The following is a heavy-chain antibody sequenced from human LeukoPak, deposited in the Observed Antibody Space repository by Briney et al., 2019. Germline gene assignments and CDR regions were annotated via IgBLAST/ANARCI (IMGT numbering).Heavy chain of an antibody. V-gene: IGHV4-59*01. J-gene: IGHJ4*02. CDR1: GVSISSYY. CDR3: ARTGLLWFGFDY. D-gene: IGHD3-10*01. Sequence: NPSETLSLTCTVSGVSISSYYWSWIRQPPGKGLEWIGYIYYSGSTNYKPSLKSRVTISVDTSKNQFSLKLSSVTAADTAVYYCARTGLLWFGFDYWGQGTLVTVSS. CDR2: IYYSGST.